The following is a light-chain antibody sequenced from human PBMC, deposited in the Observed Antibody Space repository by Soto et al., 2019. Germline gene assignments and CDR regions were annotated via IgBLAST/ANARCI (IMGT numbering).Light chain of an antibody. J-gene: IGLJ2*01. CDR2: EVS. CDR3: SSYAVAISVV. Sequence: QSALTQPPSASGSPGQSVTISCTGMSSDVGGYNYVSWYQQHPGKAPKLMIYEVSKRPSGVPDRFSGSKSGNTASLTVSGLQAEDEADYYCSSYAVAISVVYGGGTQLTVL. V-gene: IGLV2-8*01. CDR1: SSDVGGYNY.